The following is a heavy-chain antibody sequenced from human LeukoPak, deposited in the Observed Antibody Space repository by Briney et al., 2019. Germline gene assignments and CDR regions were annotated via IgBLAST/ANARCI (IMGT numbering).Heavy chain of an antibody. Sequence: PSGTLSLTCAVSVGSTSSGNWWTWVRRSPGKGLEWIGEIYHNGTLNYNPSLKSRVTISADSFKNHFSLKLTSVTAADTAVYYCATAPILRGEGGEHYKYGMDVWGQGTTVIVSS. D-gene: IGHD2-2*02. CDR1: VGSTSSGNW. V-gene: IGHV4-4*02. CDR3: ATAPILRGEGGEHYKYGMDV. J-gene: IGHJ6*02. CDR2: IYHNGTL.